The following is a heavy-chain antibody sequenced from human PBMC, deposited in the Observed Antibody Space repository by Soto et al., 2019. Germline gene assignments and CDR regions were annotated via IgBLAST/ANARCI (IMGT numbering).Heavy chain of an antibody. V-gene: IGHV1-69*02. Sequence: SVNVSCKASGGTFSSYTISWVRQAPGQGLEWMGRIIPILGIANYAQKFQGRVTITADKSTSTAYMELSSLRSEDTAVYYCARPSIVAGYYFDYWGQGTLVTVSS. CDR2: IIPILGIA. D-gene: IGHD1-26*01. CDR3: ARPSIVAGYYFDY. CDR1: GGTFSSYT. J-gene: IGHJ4*02.